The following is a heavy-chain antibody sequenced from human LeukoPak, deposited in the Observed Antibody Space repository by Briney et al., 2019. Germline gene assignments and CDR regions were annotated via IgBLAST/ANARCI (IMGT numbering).Heavy chain of an antibody. CDR1: GGTFSSYA. D-gene: IGHD5-18*01. CDR3: ARGLLRGYSYGYPDY. Sequence: GASVKVSCKASGGTFSSYAISWVRQAPGQGLEWMGGIIPIFGTANYAQKFQGRVTITADESTSTAHMELSSLRSEDTAVYYCARGLLRGYSYGYPDYWGQGTLVTVSS. V-gene: IGHV1-69*01. CDR2: IIPIFGTA. J-gene: IGHJ4*02.